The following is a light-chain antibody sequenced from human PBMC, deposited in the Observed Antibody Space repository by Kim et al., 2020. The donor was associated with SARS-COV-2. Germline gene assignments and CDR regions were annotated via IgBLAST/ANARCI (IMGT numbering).Light chain of an antibody. J-gene: IGLJ3*02. CDR1: NIGSKN. CDR2: SDS. V-gene: IGLV3-21*01. CDR3: QVWDTSDHPDWV. Sequence: KTATITCGGNNIGSKNVHWYQQKPGPAPAPVLIISSDSNRPSGVPERFSGSNSGNTATLTISRVEAGDEADYFCQVWDTSDHPDWVFGGGTQLTVL.